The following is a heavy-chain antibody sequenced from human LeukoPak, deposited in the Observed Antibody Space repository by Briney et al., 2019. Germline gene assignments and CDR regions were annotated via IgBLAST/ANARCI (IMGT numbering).Heavy chain of an antibody. CDR3: ASWRDFHAFDI. Sequence: GGSLRLSCVGSGFTVSRNYMSWVRQAAGKGLEWVSAIDSGGNTRHADSVKGRFTISRDISKNTLFLQMNSLRAEDTAVYYCASWRDFHAFDIWGQGTMVTVSS. V-gene: IGHV3-66*01. CDR1: GFTVSRNY. D-gene: IGHD3-3*01. CDR2: IDSGGNT. J-gene: IGHJ3*02.